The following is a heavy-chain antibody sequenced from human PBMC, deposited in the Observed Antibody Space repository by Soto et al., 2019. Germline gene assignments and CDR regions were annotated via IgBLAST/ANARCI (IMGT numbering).Heavy chain of an antibody. Sequence: QLQLQESGSGLVKPSQTLSLTCAVSGGSISSGGYFWSWIRQPPGKGLEWIGYIYHSGTTYYNPSLXRXXTISVDRSKNQFSLKLSSVTAADTAVYYCARGLGPWGQGTLVTVSS. J-gene: IGHJ5*02. CDR1: GGSISSGGYF. V-gene: IGHV4-30-2*01. CDR2: IYHSGTT. D-gene: IGHD3-10*01. CDR3: ARGLGP.